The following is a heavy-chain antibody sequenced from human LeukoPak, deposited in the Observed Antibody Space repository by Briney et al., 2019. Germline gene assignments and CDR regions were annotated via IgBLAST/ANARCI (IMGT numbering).Heavy chain of an antibody. J-gene: IGHJ4*02. D-gene: IGHD3-10*01. CDR2: ISSIGDST. Sequence: GGSLRLSCSASGFTFSTYAIHWVRQAPGKGLEYVSSISSIGDSTYYADSVKGRFTISRDNSKNILFLQTSSLRAGDTAVYYCVKGGNSFGSGSYDYFDYWGQGTLVTVSS. CDR3: VKGGNSFGSGSYDYFDY. V-gene: IGHV3-64D*06. CDR1: GFTFSTYA.